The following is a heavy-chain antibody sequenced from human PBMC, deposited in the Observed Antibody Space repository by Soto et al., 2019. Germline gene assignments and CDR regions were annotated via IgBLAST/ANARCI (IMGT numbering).Heavy chain of an antibody. Sequence: SETLSLTCTVSGGSISSGDYYWSWIRQPPGQGLEWIGYIYYSGSTYYNPSLRSRLTMSVDTSKNRFSLKLSSVTAADTAVYYCAAFLGAYWYFDLWGRGTLVTVSS. CDR3: AAFLGAYWYFDL. J-gene: IGHJ2*01. CDR2: IYYSGST. D-gene: IGHD1-26*01. V-gene: IGHV4-30-4*01. CDR1: GGSISSGDYY.